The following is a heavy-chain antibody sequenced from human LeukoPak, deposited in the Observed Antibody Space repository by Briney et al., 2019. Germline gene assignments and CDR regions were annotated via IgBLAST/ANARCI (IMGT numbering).Heavy chain of an antibody. J-gene: IGHJ4*02. CDR3: ARLGDGKLLPYFDY. CDR1: GGSISSNKW. Sequence: PSETLSLTCAASGGSISSNKWWNWVRQPPGKGLEWIGYIYYSGNTNYNPSLKSRVTMSVDTSKNQFSLKLSSVTAADTAVYYCARLGDGKLLPYFDYWGQGILVTVSS. CDR2: IYYSGNT. D-gene: IGHD2-15*01. V-gene: IGHV4-4*02.